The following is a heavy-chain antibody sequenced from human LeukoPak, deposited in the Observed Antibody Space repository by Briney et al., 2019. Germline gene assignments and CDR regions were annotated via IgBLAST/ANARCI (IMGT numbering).Heavy chain of an antibody. V-gene: IGHV3-20*04. CDR1: GFTFDDYG. D-gene: IGHD2-15*01. CDR2: INWNGGST. J-gene: IGHJ3*02. Sequence: PGGSLRLSCAASGFTFDDYGMSWVRHAPGKGLEWVSGINWNGGSTGYADSVRGRFTISRDNAKNSLYLQMNSLRAEDTAVYYCAKEIVVVVAHDAFDIWGQGTMVTVSS. CDR3: AKEIVVVVAHDAFDI.